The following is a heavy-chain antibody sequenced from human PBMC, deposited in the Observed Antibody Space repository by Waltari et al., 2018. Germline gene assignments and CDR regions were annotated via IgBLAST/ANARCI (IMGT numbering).Heavy chain of an antibody. J-gene: IGHJ6*03. CDR1: GYTFTRYD. CDR3: ARGLGYCSGGSCPRGYYMDV. D-gene: IGHD2-15*01. Sequence: QVQLVQYGAAVKKPGASVKVSCKASGYTFTRYDINWVRRATGPGREWMCWMNTNSGNTGYAQKFQGRVTITRNTSIITAYMELSSLRSEDTAVYYCARGLGYCSGGSCPRGYYMDVWGKGTTVTVSS. V-gene: IGHV1-8*03. CDR2: MNTNSGNT.